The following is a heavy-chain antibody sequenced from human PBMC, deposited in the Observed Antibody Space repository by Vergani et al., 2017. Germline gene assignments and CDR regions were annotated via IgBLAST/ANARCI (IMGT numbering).Heavy chain of an antibody. J-gene: IGHJ5*02. CDR2: IYYSGST. CDR3: ARGLGGDYWFDP. Sequence: QVQLQQSGPGLVKPSQTLYLTCTVSGGPISSYYWSWIRQPPGKGLEWIGYIYYSGSTNYNPSLKSRVTIAVDTSKNQFSLKLSSVTAADTAVYYWARGLGGDYWFDPWGQGTLVTVSS. D-gene: IGHD3-10*01. V-gene: IGHV4-59*01. CDR1: GGPISSYY.